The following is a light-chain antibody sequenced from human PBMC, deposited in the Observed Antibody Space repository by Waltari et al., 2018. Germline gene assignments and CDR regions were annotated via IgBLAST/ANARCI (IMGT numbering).Light chain of an antibody. CDR3: QSADSTGRGYV. CDR1: VLSKHY. Sequence: SDELTQPPSVSLSPGQTARITCFGDVLSKHYTHWYQHKPGQAPVMVIFKDTERPSAIPERISGSSSGTTATLTIRGAQAEDEADYYCQSADSTGRGYVFGTGTKVTVL. CDR2: KDT. J-gene: IGLJ1*01. V-gene: IGLV3-25*03.